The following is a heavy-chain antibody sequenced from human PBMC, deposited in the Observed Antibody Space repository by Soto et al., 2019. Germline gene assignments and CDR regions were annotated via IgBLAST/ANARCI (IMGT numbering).Heavy chain of an antibody. D-gene: IGHD6-19*01. Sequence: QVQLVQSGAEVKKPGAAVKVCCKASGYPFINFAIHWVRQAPGQRVEWMGWIHGGTGNTKYSEKFQDRVSITRDTSASTVYMELCRLRSDDTAVYYCARGPPTGSSGWFYFNSWGQGPVVTVSP. CDR2: IHGGTGNT. CDR3: ARGPPTGSSGWFYFNS. J-gene: IGHJ4*02. CDR1: GYPFINFA. V-gene: IGHV1-3*01.